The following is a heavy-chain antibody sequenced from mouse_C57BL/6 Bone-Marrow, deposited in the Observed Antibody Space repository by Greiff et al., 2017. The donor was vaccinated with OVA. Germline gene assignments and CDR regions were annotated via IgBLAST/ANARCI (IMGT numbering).Heavy chain of an antibody. CDR3: AGPLRYYASSYDDAMDD. V-gene: IGHV2-9-1*01. J-gene: IGHJ4*01. Sequence: VHLVESGPGLVAPSPSLSITCTVSGFSLTSYAISWVRQPPGKGLEWLGVIWTGGGTNYNSAPNSRLSICKDNSKSQVFLKMNSLQTDDTARDYCAGPLRYYASSYDDAMDDWGQGTSVTVSS. D-gene: IGHD1-1*01. CDR2: IWTGGGT. CDR1: GFSLTSYA.